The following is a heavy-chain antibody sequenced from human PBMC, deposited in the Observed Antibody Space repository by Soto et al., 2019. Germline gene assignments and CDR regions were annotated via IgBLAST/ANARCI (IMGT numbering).Heavy chain of an antibody. J-gene: IGHJ4*02. CDR2: IDPSDSYT. V-gene: IGHV5-10-1*01. CDR3: ARQPPGYCSGGSCYSGHY. Sequence: PVESLKISCQGSGYSFTSYWISWVRTMPGKGLEWMGRIDPSDSYTNYSPSFQGHVTISADKSISTAYLQWSSLKASDTAMYYCARQPPGYCSGGSCYSGHYWGQGTLVTGSS. D-gene: IGHD2-15*01. CDR1: GYSFTSYW.